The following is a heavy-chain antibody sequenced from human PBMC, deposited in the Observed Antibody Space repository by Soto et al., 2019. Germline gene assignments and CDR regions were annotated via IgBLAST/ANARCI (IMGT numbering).Heavy chain of an antibody. CDR1: GGTFSSYA. CDR2: IIPIFGTA. V-gene: IGHV1-69*13. J-gene: IGHJ6*02. CDR3: ARRSGYSNYVGVYYYYGMDV. D-gene: IGHD4-4*01. Sequence: ASVKVSCKASGGTFSSYAISWGRQAPGQGLEWMGGIIPIFGTANYAQKFQGRVTITADESTSTAYMELSSLRSEDTAVYYCARRSGYSNYVGVYYYYGMDVWGQGTTVTVS.